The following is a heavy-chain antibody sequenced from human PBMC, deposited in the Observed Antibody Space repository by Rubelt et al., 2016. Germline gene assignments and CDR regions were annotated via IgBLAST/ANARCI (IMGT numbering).Heavy chain of an antibody. CDR3: ARHRYSSSWYGEYNWLDP. J-gene: IGHJ5*02. CDR1: GGSLNGYY. V-gene: IGHV4-34*01. CDR2: ISPRGRT. Sequence: QVQLQQWGAGVLKPSETLSLTCAVYGGSLNGYYWSWFRQAPGKGLEWIGEISPRGRTNYNPSLTSRVTISVDTSKNQFSLKLGAVTAADTALYYCARHRYSSSWYGEYNWLDPWGQGTLVTVSS. D-gene: IGHD6-13*01.